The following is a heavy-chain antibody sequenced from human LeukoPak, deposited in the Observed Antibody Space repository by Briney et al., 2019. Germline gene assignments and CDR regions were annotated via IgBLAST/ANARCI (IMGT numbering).Heavy chain of an antibody. CDR2: ISAYNGNT. J-gene: IGHJ6*02. CDR3: ARDPQVRIAAAGKAYYYYGMDV. Sequence: ASVKVSCKASGYTFTSYGISWVRQAPGQGLEWMGWISAYNGNTNYAQKLQDRVTMTTDTSTSTAYMELRSLRSDDTAVYYCARDPQVRIAAAGKAYYYYGMDVWGQGTTVTVSS. CDR1: GYTFTSYG. V-gene: IGHV1-18*01. D-gene: IGHD6-13*01.